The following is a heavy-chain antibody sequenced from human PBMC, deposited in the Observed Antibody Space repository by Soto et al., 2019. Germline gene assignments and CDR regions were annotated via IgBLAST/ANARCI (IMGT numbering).Heavy chain of an antibody. CDR3: ARDQAMEFDY. V-gene: IGHV1-18*01. D-gene: IGHD5-18*01. Sequence: ASVKVSCKASGYTFTDEAISWVRLAPGQGLEWMGWISAFSGATDYAQKIQDRVTLTTDKSTSTAYMELRSLRSEDTAVYYCARDQAMEFDYWGQGTLVTVSS. J-gene: IGHJ4*02. CDR2: ISAFSGAT. CDR1: GYTFTDEA.